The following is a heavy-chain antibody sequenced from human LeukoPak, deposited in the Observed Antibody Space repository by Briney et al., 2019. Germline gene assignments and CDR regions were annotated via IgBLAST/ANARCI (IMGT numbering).Heavy chain of an antibody. Sequence: GGSLRLSCAASGLNFSRNWMTGVRQAPGKGLEGVANIKEDGSAKSYVDSVKGRFTISRDNAKNSLYLQMSSLRVEDTAVYYCARDYDYFSGHNLDAYDIWGQGTTVTVSS. D-gene: IGHD2-15*01. CDR1: GLNFSRNW. V-gene: IGHV3-7*01. J-gene: IGHJ3*02. CDR2: IKEDGSAK. CDR3: ARDYDYFSGHNLDAYDI.